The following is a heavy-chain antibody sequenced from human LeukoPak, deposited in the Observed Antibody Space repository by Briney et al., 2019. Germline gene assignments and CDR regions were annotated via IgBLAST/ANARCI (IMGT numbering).Heavy chain of an antibody. CDR3: SEGYFEPFDH. V-gene: IGHV4-59*02. CDR2: LSYTGKT. J-gene: IGHJ4*02. CDR1: GDSVSSLH. Sequence: AETLSLTCAVSGDSVSSLHWNWIRQLPGKGLEWIGCLSYTGKTDYNPSLASRVTISLDTSKNLGFILKLRSVTAADTAVYYCSEGYFEPFDHWGQGILVTVSS. D-gene: IGHD3-9*01.